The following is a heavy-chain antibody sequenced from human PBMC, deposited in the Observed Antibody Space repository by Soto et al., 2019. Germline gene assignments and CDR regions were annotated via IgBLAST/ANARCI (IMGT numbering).Heavy chain of an antibody. CDR3: AKEEYISGLLTCDY. V-gene: IGHV3-23*01. CDR2: ITSGGET. J-gene: IGHJ4*02. CDR1: GFTFSNYA. D-gene: IGHD6-6*01. Sequence: PGGSLRLSCAASGFTFSNYAISWVRQAPGKGLEWVSAITSGGETHYAASVRGRFTISRDNSKNTLHLQMNSLRAEDTAVYYCAKEEYISGLLTCDYWGQGTLVTVSS.